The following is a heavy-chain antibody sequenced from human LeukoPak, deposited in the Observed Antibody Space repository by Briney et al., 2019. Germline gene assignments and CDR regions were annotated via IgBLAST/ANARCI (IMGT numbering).Heavy chain of an antibody. CDR1: GGTFSSYA. D-gene: IGHD6-13*01. J-gene: IGHJ4*02. CDR3: ARDRRAAGGFFSPEY. Sequence: SVKVSCKASGGTFSSYAFSWVRQAPGQGLEWMGRIIPILATEFYAQKDQDRLTITADPSTSTAYMELSSLRSDDTAVYYCARDRRAAGGFFSPEYWGQGTQVTVSS. V-gene: IGHV1-69*11. CDR2: IIPILATE.